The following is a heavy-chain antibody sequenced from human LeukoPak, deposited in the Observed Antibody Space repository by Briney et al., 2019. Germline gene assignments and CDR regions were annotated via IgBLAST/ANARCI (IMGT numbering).Heavy chain of an antibody. J-gene: IGHJ5*02. CDR1: GGSISSYY. CDR2: IYTSGST. Sequence: SETLSLTCTVSGGSISSYYWSWIRQPAGKGLEWIVRIYTSGSTNYNPSLKSRVTMSVDTSKNQFSLKLSSVTAADTAVYYCARDEQQLVGDWFDPWGQGTLVTVSS. D-gene: IGHD6-13*01. CDR3: ARDEQQLVGDWFDP. V-gene: IGHV4-4*07.